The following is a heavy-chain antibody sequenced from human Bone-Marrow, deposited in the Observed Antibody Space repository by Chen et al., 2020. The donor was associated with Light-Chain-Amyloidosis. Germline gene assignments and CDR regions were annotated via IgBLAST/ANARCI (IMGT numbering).Heavy chain of an antibody. V-gene: IGHV5-51*01. Sequence: EVQLEQSGPEVKKPGESLKISCKCSGYTFPNYWIGWVRQMPGKGLEWMGVIYPDDADARYSPAFEGQVTSSADKSITTAYLQWRSRKASDTAMYYCARRRDGYNFDYWGQGTLVTVSS. CDR1: GYTFPNYW. CDR2: IYPDDADA. D-gene: IGHD5-12*01. J-gene: IGHJ4*02. CDR3: ARRRDGYNFDY.